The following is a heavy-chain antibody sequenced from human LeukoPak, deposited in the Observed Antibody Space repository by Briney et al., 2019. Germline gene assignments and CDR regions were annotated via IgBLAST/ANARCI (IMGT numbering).Heavy chain of an antibody. V-gene: IGHV4-39*01. J-gene: IGHJ4*02. D-gene: IGHD6-19*01. CDR2: MSYSGST. CDR3: AKRGYNSGWSFDY. CDR1: GGSISRSSYY. Sequence: KPSETLSLTCTVSGGSISRSSYYWGWIRQPPGKGLVWIGSMSYSGSTNYNPSLKSRVTISADTSNNQFSLKLSSVTAADTAVYYCAKRGYNSGWSFDYWGQGTLVTVSS.